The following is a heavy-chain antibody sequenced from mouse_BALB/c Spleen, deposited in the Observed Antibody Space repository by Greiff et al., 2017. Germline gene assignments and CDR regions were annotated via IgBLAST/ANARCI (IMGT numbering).Heavy chain of an antibody. J-gene: IGHJ2*01. CDR2: IDPSDSYT. D-gene: IGHD2-14*01. V-gene: IGHV1S127*01. CDR3: TRRDRYDSFDY. Sequence: QVQLQQPGAELVKPGALVKMSCKASGYTFTSYWMHWVKQRPGQGLEWIGVIDPSDSYTSYNQKFKGKATLTVDTSSSTAYMQLSSLTSEDSAVYYCTRRDRYDSFDYWGQGTTLTVSS. CDR1: GYTFTSYW.